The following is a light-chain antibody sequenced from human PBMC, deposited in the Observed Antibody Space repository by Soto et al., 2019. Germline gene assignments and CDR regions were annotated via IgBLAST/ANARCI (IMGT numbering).Light chain of an antibody. CDR2: EDN. Sequence: NFMLTQPHSVSESPGKTVTISCTRSRGSIASNYVQWYQQRPGSAPTTVIYEDNQRPSGVPDRFSGSIDSSSNSASLTISRLKTEDEDDYYCQSYHSSNVVFGGGTKLTVL. CDR1: RGSIASNY. CDR3: QSYHSSNVV. J-gene: IGLJ3*02. V-gene: IGLV6-57*04.